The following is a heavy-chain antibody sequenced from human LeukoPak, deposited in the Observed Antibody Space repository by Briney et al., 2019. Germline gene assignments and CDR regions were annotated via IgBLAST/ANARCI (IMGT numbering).Heavy chain of an antibody. CDR3: VKDIQLST. J-gene: IGHJ3*01. CDR2: IGSSGGST. CDR1: GFTFSSYE. D-gene: IGHD5-24*01. Sequence: PGGSLRLSCAASGFTFSSYEMNWVRQAPGKGLEWVSLIGSSGGSTYYADSVKGRFTISRDNSNHTLSLQMNSLGVEDTAIYYCVKDIQLSTWGLGTMVTVSS. V-gene: IGHV3-23*01.